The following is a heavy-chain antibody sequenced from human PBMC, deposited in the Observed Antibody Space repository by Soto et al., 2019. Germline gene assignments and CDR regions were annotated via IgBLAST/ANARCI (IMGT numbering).Heavy chain of an antibody. Sequence: SETLSLTXAVYGGSFSGYYWXXXXQPPGKGLEWIGEINHSGSTNYNPSLKSRVTISVDTSKNQFSLKLSSVTAADTAVYYCAGSVVRGVIITRGDFDYWGQGTLVTVSS. V-gene: IGHV4-34*01. CDR1: GGSFSGYY. CDR3: AGSVVRGVIITRGDFDY. CDR2: INHSGST. J-gene: IGHJ4*02. D-gene: IGHD3-10*01.